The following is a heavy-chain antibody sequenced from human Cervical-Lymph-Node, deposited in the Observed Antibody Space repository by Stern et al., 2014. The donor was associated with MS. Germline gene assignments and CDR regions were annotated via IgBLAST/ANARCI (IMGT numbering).Heavy chain of an antibody. D-gene: IGHD3-22*01. CDR3: AKQYFDSSGYSYYYGMDV. Sequence: EVQLVESGGDLVQPGGSLRLSCAASGLTFNKYAMNWVRQAPGKGLEWVSPIRGSGGSRYYADSVKGRLTISRDNSENTLYLQMHSLRAEDTAIYYCAKQYFDSSGYSYYYGMDVWGQGTTVTVSS. CDR2: IRGSGGSR. J-gene: IGHJ6*02. CDR1: GLTFNKYA. V-gene: IGHV3-23*04.